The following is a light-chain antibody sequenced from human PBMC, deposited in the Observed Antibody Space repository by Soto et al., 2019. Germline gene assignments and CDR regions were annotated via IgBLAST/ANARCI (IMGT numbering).Light chain of an antibody. CDR3: QQTTSFPLT. V-gene: IGKV1-12*01. J-gene: IGKJ4*01. CDR2: AAS. Sequence: DIQMTQSPSFVSASVGDRVTITCRASQGISSWLAWYQHKPGRAPKLLIHAASSLESGVPSRFSGSGSGTDFTLTISRLQPEDFATYYCQQTTSFPLTFGGGTKVEMK. CDR1: QGISSW.